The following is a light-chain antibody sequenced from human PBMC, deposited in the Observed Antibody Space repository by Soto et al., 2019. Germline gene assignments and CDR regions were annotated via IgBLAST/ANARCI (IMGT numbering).Light chain of an antibody. CDR1: ESVSKW. Sequence: DIQMTQSPSFLSASAGDKVTITCRATESVSKWLAWYQEKPGNPPRPLIYDASTLESGVPSRFSGSGSGTEFTLTISSLQADDSAIYYCQQYNSYSWTFGQGTKVDI. CDR2: DAS. V-gene: IGKV1-5*01. J-gene: IGKJ1*01. CDR3: QQYNSYSWT.